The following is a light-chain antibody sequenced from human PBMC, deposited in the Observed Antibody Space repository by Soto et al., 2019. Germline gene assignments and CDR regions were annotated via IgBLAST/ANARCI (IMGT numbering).Light chain of an antibody. J-gene: IGKJ4*01. CDR3: QQRSNWPYLT. Sequence: EIVLTQSPDTLSLSPGERATLSCRASQSVSGYLGWYQQKPGQAPRLLIYDASNRAYGVPARFRGSGSGTNFTLTIASLEPEDFAVYYCQQRSNWPYLTFGGGTRV. CDR1: QSVSGY. V-gene: IGKV3-11*01. CDR2: DAS.